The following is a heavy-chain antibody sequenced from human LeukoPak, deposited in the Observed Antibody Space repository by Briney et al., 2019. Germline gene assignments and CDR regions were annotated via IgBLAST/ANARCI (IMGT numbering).Heavy chain of an antibody. CDR2: ISGNGGST. J-gene: IGHJ6*03. Sequence: GGSLRLSCAASGFIFSNFAMSWVRQAPGKGLEWVAGISGNGGSTSYADSVKGRFNISRDNSKKTLNLQMNSLRAEDTAVYYCAKLLTGRPSGYMDVWGKGTTVSVSS. CDR3: AKLLTGRPSGYMDV. D-gene: IGHD6-6*01. CDR1: GFIFSNFA. V-gene: IGHV3-23*01.